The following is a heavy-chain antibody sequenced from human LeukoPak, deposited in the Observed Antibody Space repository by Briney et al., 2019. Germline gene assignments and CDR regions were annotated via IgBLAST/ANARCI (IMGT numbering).Heavy chain of an antibody. CDR2: MYVRGST. J-gene: IGHJ6*03. Sequence: SETLSLTCTVSGGSISSGSYYWSWIRQPAGKGLEWIGRMYVRGSTNYNPSLKSRVTISVDTSKNQFSLNVSSVTAADTAVYYCAREGRYYDILTGYYISWVDYYYYYYMDVWGKRTTVTISS. V-gene: IGHV4-61*02. CDR3: AREGRYYDILTGYYISWVDYYYYYYMDV. CDR1: GGSISSGSYY. D-gene: IGHD3-9*01.